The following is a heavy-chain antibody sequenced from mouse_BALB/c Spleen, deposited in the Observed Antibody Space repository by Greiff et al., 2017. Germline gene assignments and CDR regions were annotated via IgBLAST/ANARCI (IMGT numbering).Heavy chain of an antibody. Sequence: VQLQESGAELVKPGASVKLSCKASGYTFTSYYMYWVKQRPGQGLEWIGEINPSNGGTNFNEKFKSKATLTVDKSSSTAYMQLSSLTSEDSAVYYCTRRGQGGYYFDYWGQGTTLTVSS. D-gene: IGHD3-3*01. CDR2: INPSNGGT. V-gene: IGHV1S81*02. CDR1: GYTFTSYY. J-gene: IGHJ2*01. CDR3: TRRGQGGYYFDY.